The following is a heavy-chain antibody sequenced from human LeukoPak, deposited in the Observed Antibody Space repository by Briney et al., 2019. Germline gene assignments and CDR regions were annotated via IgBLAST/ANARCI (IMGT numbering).Heavy chain of an antibody. Sequence: GASVKVSCKASGGTFSSYAISWVRQAPGQGLEWMGGTIPIFGTANYAQKLQGRVTITADKSTSPAYMVLSSLRSEDTAGDYCARDDSGYENGFDYWGQGTLVTVSS. CDR2: TIPIFGTA. CDR1: GGTFSSYA. V-gene: IGHV1-69*06. CDR3: ARDDSGYENGFDY. J-gene: IGHJ4*02. D-gene: IGHD5-12*01.